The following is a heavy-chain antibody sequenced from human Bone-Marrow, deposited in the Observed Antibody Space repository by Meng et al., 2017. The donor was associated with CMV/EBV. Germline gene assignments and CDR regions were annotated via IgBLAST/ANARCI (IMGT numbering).Heavy chain of an antibody. CDR2: IYSGGST. J-gene: IGHJ6*02. D-gene: IGHD3-3*01. CDR3: AKDVRSGVLRILEWLLFFGMDV. CDR1: GFTVSSNY. V-gene: IGHV3-66*02. Sequence: GESLKISCEASGFTVSSNYMSWVCQAPGKGLEWVSVIYSGGSTYYADSVKGRFTFSRDNSKNTLYLQMNSLSAEDTAVYYCAKDVRSGVLRILEWLLFFGMDVWGQGTTVTVSS.